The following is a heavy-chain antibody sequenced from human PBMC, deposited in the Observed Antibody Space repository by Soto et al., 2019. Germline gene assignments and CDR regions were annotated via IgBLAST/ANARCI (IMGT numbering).Heavy chain of an antibody. Sequence: QVQLVQSGAEVKKPGASVKVSCKASGYTFTSYDISWVRQAPGQGLEWMGWINAYNGNTNYAQKLQARVTMTTDTLTSTAYMELRSLRSDDTADYSCARVLPPFDPLGQGTLFPASS. J-gene: IGHJ5*02. CDR1: GYTFTSYD. CDR2: INAYNGNT. V-gene: IGHV1-18*01. CDR3: ARVLPPFDP.